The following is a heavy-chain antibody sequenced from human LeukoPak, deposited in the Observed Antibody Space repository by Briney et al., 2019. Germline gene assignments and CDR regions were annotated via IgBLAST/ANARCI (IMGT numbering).Heavy chain of an antibody. CDR1: GYSFTSYW. CDR3: ARGRVRYCSSTSCPDAFDI. J-gene: IGHJ3*02. V-gene: IGHV5-51*01. Sequence: PGESLKISCKGSGYSFTSYWIGWVRQMPGKGLEWMGIIYPGDSDTRYSPSFQGQVTISADKSISTAYLQWNSLKASDTAMYYCARGRVRYCSSTSCPDAFDIWGQGTMVTVSS. D-gene: IGHD2-2*01. CDR2: IYPGDSDT.